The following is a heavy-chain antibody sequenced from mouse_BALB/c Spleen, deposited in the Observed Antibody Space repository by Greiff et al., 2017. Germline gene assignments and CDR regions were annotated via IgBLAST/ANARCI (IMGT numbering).Heavy chain of an antibody. J-gene: IGHJ3*01. CDR1: GFDFSRYW. CDR2: INPDSSTI. CDR3: ARQDIRLRHAWFAY. D-gene: IGHD2-2*01. Sequence: CAASGFDFSRYWMSWVRQAPGKGLEWIGEINPDSSTINYTPSLKDKFIISRDNAKNTLYLQISKVRSEDTALYYCARQDIRLRHAWFAYWGQGTLVTVSA. V-gene: IGHV4-1*02.